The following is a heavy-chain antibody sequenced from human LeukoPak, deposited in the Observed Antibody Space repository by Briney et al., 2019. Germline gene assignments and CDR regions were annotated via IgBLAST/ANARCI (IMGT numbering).Heavy chain of an antibody. CDR3: ARGRPYGGVGDFDY. CDR2: IYTDSNT. V-gene: IGHV3-66*01. J-gene: IGHJ4*02. Sequence: PGGSLSLFCAVCGFTVSFNYMICAREAPRKGLECGSSIYTDSNTHYAGSVKGRVTTSRDSFKNTMYLQINSLRAEDRAGYYCARGRPYGGVGDFDYWGQGTLVTVSS. D-gene: IGHD3-16*01. CDR1: GFTVSFNY.